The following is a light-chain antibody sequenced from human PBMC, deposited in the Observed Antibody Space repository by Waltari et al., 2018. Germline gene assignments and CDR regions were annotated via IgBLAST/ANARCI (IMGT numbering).Light chain of an antibody. J-gene: IGLJ1*01. CDR2: DVT. CDR3: SSYTTSISYV. Sequence: QSALTQPASVSGSPGQSITISCTGTSSDIGVYNHVSWYQQHPGKAPKLLIYDVTNRPSGVSDRFSGSKSDYTASRTIPGLQAEDEADYYCSSYTTSISYVFGTGTRVTVL. V-gene: IGLV2-14*03. CDR1: SSDIGVYNH.